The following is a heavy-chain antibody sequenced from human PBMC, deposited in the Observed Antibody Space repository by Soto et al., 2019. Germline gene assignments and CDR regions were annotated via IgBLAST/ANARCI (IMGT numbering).Heavy chain of an antibody. CDR3: ARDPVGPAWFDP. D-gene: IGHD1-26*01. Sequence: QVQLVQSGAEVRKPGASVKVSCKASGYTFINYGISWVRQAPGQGLEWMGWLNTYNGNTNYAQKLQGRVTVTTDTSTSTAYMELRSLRSDDTAVYYCARDPVGPAWFDPWGQGTLVTVSS. J-gene: IGHJ5*02. V-gene: IGHV1-18*01. CDR1: GYTFINYG. CDR2: LNTYNGNT.